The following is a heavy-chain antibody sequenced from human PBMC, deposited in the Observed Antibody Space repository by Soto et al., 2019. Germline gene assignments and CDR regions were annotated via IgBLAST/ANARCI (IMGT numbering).Heavy chain of an antibody. V-gene: IGHV3-23*01. CDR1: GFTFSSYA. CDR2: ISGSGGST. CDR3: AKANGGYCSSTSCPNYYYYYGMDV. J-gene: IGHJ6*02. Sequence: EVQLLESGGGLVQPGGSLRLSCAASGFTFSSYAMSWVRQAPGKGREWVSAISGSGGSTYYADSVKGRFTISRDNYKNSLYLQMNSLRAEDTAVYYCAKANGGYCSSTSCPNYYYYYGMDVWGQGTTVTVSS. D-gene: IGHD2-2*01.